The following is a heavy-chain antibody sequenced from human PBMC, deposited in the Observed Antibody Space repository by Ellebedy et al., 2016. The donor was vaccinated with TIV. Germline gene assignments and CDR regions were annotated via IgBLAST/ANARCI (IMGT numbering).Heavy chain of an antibody. CDR2: ISSSSSYI. CDR3: AREPTTVALNWFDP. CDR1: GFTFSGYS. J-gene: IGHJ5*02. V-gene: IGHV3-21*01. D-gene: IGHD4-23*01. Sequence: GGSLRLXXAASGFTFSGYSMNWVRQAPGKGLEWVSSISSSSSYIYYADSVKGRFTISRDNAKNSLYLQMNSLRAEDTAVYYCAREPTTVALNWFDPWGQGTLVTVSS.